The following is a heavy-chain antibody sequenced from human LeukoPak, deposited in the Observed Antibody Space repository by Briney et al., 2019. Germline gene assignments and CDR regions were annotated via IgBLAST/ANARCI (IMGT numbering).Heavy chain of an antibody. J-gene: IGHJ4*02. D-gene: IGHD5-12*01. CDR3: ARLSNSGYIIYFVF. V-gene: IGHV1-2*02. CDR1: GGSFISYG. Sequence: ASVKVSCKSSGGSFISYGLNWVRQAPGQGLEWMGWINPNSGVTNYAQKFQGRVTMTRDTSVSTAYMELGRLRSDDTAVYYCARLSNSGYIIYFVFWGRGTLVTVSS. CDR2: INPNSGVT.